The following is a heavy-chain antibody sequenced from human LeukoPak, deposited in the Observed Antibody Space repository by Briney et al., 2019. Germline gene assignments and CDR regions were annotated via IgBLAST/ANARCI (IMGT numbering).Heavy chain of an antibody. CDR1: GFTFSGSW. J-gene: IGHJ4*02. CDR2: INQDGGEK. Sequence: GGSLRLSCAAPGFTFSGSWMSWVRQAPGKGLEWVASINQDGGEKYSLDSVKGRFTISRDYTKSSLYLQMNSLRAEDTAMYYCARYRHLYYWGQGTLVTVSS. CDR3: ARYRHLYY. V-gene: IGHV3-7*01. D-gene: IGHD3-16*01.